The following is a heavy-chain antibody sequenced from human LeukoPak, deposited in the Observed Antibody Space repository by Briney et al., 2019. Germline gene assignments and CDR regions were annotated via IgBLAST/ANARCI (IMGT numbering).Heavy chain of an antibody. J-gene: IGHJ5*02. CDR3: ARDRRRIMITFGGVRFDP. CDR1: GYIFPDYY. Sequence: ASVKVSCKGSGYIFPDYYIYWVRQAPGQGLEWMGWISAYNGNTNYAQKLQGRVTMTTDTSTSTAYMELRSLRSDDTAVYYCARDRRRIMITFGGVRFDPWGQGTLVTVSS. V-gene: IGHV1-18*04. D-gene: IGHD3-16*01. CDR2: ISAYNGNT.